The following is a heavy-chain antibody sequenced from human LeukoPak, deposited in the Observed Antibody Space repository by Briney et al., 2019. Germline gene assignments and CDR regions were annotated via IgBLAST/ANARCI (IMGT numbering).Heavy chain of an antibody. Sequence: SETLSLTCTVSGGSIDNFYWSWIRLAPGKGLEWIGNIYYSGSTNYNPSLESRVTMSIDTSKNQFSLRLSSVTAADTAVYYCARETRLHSGSYSNDAFDIWGQGTMVTVSS. D-gene: IGHD1-26*01. J-gene: IGHJ3*02. CDR3: ARETRLHSGSYSNDAFDI. CDR2: IYYSGST. V-gene: IGHV4-59*01. CDR1: GGSIDNFY.